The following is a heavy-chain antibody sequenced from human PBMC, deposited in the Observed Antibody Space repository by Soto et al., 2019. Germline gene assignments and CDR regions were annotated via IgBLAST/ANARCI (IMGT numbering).Heavy chain of an antibody. CDR3: ASSVVPAALGLVYSYFGMDV. J-gene: IGHJ6*02. V-gene: IGHV1-69*01. CDR1: GGTSSSNA. Sequence: QVQMVQSGAEVKKPGSSVKVSCKASGGTSSSNAISWVRQAPGQGLEWMGGITLIFGTANYAQKFQGRVTITADESTNTAYMELSSLRYEDTVVYDCASSVVPAALGLVYSYFGMDVWGQGSTVTVS. D-gene: IGHD2-2*01. CDR2: ITLIFGTA.